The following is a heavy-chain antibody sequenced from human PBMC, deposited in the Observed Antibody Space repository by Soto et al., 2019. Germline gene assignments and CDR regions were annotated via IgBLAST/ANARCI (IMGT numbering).Heavy chain of an antibody. CDR2: IYYSGST. D-gene: IGHD1-26*01. CDR3: ARDQAIGGSSY. CDR1: GGSISSYY. J-gene: IGHJ4*02. Sequence: PSETLSLTCTVSGGSISSYYWSWIRQPPGKGLEWIGYIYYSGSTNYNPSLKSRVTISVDTSKNQFSLKLSSVTAADTAVYYCARDQAIGGSSYWGQGTLVTVSA. V-gene: IGHV4-59*12.